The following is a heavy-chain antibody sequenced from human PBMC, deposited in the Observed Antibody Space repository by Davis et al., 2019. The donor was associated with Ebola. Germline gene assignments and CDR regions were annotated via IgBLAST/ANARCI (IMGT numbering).Heavy chain of an antibody. J-gene: IGHJ4*02. CDR1: GYSFTNYA. CDR3: ARDLEANIGDVGTPMF. D-gene: IGHD3-10*02. V-gene: IGHV1-3*01. Sequence: ASVTVSCKASGYSFTNYAMQWVRQAPGQSLEWIGWIKGVNGKTKYSQKFQGRVTLTRDTSATIGYMQLSGLKSEDTAVYYCARDLEANIGDVGTPMFWGQGTLVSVSS. CDR2: IKGVNGKT.